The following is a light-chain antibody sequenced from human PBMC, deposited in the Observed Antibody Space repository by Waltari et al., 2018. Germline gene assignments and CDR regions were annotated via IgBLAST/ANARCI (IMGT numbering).Light chain of an antibody. CDR3: YSSDSTGLRV. Sequence: SSELTQTPSVSVSPGQTARNTVTGHAFPRKYAYCFQQKSGQAPRLVIYEDTKRPSGIPERFSGSSSGTVATLTITGAQVDDEADYYCYSSDSTGLRVFGGGTTVVVL. CDR2: EDT. CDR1: AFPRKY. V-gene: IGLV3-10*01. J-gene: IGLJ1*01.